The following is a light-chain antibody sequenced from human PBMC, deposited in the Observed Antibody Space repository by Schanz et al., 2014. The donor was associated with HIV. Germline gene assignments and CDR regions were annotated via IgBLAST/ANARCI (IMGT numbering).Light chain of an antibody. J-gene: IGLJ1*01. CDR2: DVN. Sequence: QSALTQPASVSGSPGQSITISCTGPNSDINFYYYVSWFQQHPGKVPRLMIYDVNKRPSGVSSRFSGSKSANTASLTISGLQAEDEADYYCCSYTTTSTYVFGAGTKVTVL. CDR3: CSYTTTSTYV. CDR1: NSDINFYYY. V-gene: IGLV2-14*03.